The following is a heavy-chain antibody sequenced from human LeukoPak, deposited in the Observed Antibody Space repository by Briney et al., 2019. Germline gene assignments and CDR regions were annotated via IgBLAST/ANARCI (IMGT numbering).Heavy chain of an antibody. CDR1: GGSISSGGYY. CDR2: IYYSGST. Sequence: PSETLSLTCTVSGGSISSGGYYWSWIRQHPGKGLEWIGYIYYSGSTNYNPSLKSRVTISVDTSKNQFSLKLSSVTAADTAVYYCARVAWTLSGLYYYYGMDVWGQGTTVTVSS. D-gene: IGHD6-25*01. CDR3: ARVAWTLSGLYYYYGMDV. J-gene: IGHJ6*02. V-gene: IGHV4-61*08.